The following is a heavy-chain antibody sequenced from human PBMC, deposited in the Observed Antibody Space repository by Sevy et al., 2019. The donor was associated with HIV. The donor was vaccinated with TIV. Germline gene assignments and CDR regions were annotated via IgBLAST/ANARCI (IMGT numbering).Heavy chain of an antibody. CDR3: ASAFPVTTTDREDY. CDR2: IHYSGST. CDR1: GGSIRSYY. Sequence: SETLSLTCTVSGGSIRSYYWSWIRQPPGKGLEWIGHIHYSGSTNHNPSLKSRVTISLDTSKNQFSLKLSSVTAAVTAVYYCASAFPVTTTDREDYWGQGTLVTVSS. V-gene: IGHV4-59*01. J-gene: IGHJ4*02. D-gene: IGHD5-12*01.